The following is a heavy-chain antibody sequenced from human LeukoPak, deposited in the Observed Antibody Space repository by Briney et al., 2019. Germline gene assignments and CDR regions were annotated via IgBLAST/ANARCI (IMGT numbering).Heavy chain of an antibody. Sequence: GGSLRLSCAVSGFTVSSNYMSWVRQTPRKGLEWVSVLYSGGTTYYADSVKGRFIVSRDNSKNTLYLQMNSLRAEDTAVYYCARGGGDYNPFDYWGQGTLVTVSS. CDR1: GFTVSSNY. CDR2: LYSGGTT. D-gene: IGHD4-11*01. V-gene: IGHV3-53*01. CDR3: ARGGGDYNPFDY. J-gene: IGHJ4*02.